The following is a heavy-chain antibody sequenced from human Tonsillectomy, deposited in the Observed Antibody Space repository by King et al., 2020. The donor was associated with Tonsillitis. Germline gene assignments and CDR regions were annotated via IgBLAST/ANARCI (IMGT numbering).Heavy chain of an antibody. V-gene: IGHV4-59*01. CDR2: IYYSGST. CDR1: GGSISSYY. Sequence: QLQESGPGLVKPSETLSLICTVSGGSISSYYWSWIRQPPGKGLEWIGYIYYSGSTNYNPPLKSRVSMSVDTSKNQFSLKLSSVTAADTAVYYCARGGDYYDSSGYYLTPPDYWGQGTLVTVSS. J-gene: IGHJ4*02. CDR3: ARGGDYYDSSGYYLTPPDY. D-gene: IGHD3-22*01.